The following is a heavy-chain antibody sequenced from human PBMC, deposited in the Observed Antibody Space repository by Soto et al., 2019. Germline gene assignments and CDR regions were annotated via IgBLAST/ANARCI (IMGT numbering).Heavy chain of an antibody. V-gene: IGHV1-2*04. CDR3: ARDGGDYYDSSGYCLFD. CDR2: INPNSGGT. CDR1: GYTFTGYY. J-gene: IGHJ4*02. D-gene: IGHD3-22*01. Sequence: GASVKVSCKASGYTFTGYYMHWVRQAPGQGLEWMGWINPNSGGTNYAQKFQGWVTMTRDTSISTAYMELSRLRSDDTAVYYCARDGGDYYDSSGYCLFDWGQGTLVTVSS.